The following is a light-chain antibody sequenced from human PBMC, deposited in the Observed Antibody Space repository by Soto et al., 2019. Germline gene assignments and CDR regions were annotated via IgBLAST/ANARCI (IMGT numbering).Light chain of an antibody. Sequence: QSALTQPPSASGSPGQSVTISCTGTSSDVGDNYVSWYQQHLDKAPKLIIYEVSQRPSGVPDRFSGSKSGNTASLTVSGLQTEDEADYYCSAYAGSNNFVFGSGTKGTVL. CDR2: EVS. J-gene: IGLJ1*01. CDR1: SSDVGDNY. V-gene: IGLV2-8*01. CDR3: SAYAGSNNFV.